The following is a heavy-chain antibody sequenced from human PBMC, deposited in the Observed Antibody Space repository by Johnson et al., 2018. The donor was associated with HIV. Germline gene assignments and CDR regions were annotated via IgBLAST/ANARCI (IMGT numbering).Heavy chain of an antibody. Sequence: QVQLVESGGGVVQPGGSLRLSCAASGFTFSSYGMHWVRQAPGKGLEWVAFIRYDGSNKYYADSVKGRFTISRDNSKNTLYLQMNSLSVEDTAVYYVAKDIRLVSAYYDILSGTSFDAFDIWGQGTMVTVSS. CDR3: AKDIRLVSAYYDILSGTSFDAFDI. CDR2: IRYDGSNK. J-gene: IGHJ3*02. CDR1: GFTFSSYG. V-gene: IGHV3-30*02. D-gene: IGHD3-9*01.